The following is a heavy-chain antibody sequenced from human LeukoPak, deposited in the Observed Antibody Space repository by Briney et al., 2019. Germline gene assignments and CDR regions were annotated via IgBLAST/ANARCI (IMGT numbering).Heavy chain of an antibody. J-gene: IGHJ5*02. CDR2: INHSGST. CDR1: GGSFSGYY. D-gene: IGHD6-19*01. CDR3: ARVGIAVAGTDLYWFDP. Sequence: SETLSLTCAVYGGSFSGYYWSWIRQPPGKGQEWNGEINHSGSTNYNPSLKSRVTISVDTSKNQFSLKLSPVTAADTAVYYCARVGIAVAGTDLYWFDPWGQGTLVTVSS. V-gene: IGHV4-34*01.